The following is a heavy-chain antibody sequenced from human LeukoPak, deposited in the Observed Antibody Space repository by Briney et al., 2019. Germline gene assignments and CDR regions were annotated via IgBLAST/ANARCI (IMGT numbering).Heavy chain of an antibody. CDR3: TAEKNGSPHY. D-gene: IGHD2-8*01. CDR1: RGSISSSSYY. V-gene: IGHV4-39*07. CDR2: IYYTGST. J-gene: IGHJ4*02. Sequence: SETLSLTCTVSRGSISSSSYYWSWVRQPPGKGLEWIASIYYTGSTYYNPSLKSRVTISLDMSKNEFSLTMSSVTAADKAVYFCTAEKNGSPHYWGQGTQVTVSS.